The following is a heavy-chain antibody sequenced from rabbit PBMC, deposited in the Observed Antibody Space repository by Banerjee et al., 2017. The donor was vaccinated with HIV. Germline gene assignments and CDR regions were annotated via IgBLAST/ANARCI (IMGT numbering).Heavy chain of an antibody. CDR3: VRAGVYAGSSSYTGFDFNL. CDR2: INTGSGST. CDR1: GFTLSSSYN. J-gene: IGHJ4*01. Sequence: QEQLEESGGDLVKPGASLTLTCTASGFTLSSSYNMCWVRQAPGKGLEWIGCINTGSGSTWYASWAKGRFTISKTSSTTVTLQMTSLTAADTATYFCVRAGVYAGSSSYTGFDFNLWGQGTLVTVS. V-gene: IGHV1S45*01. D-gene: IGHD8-1*01.